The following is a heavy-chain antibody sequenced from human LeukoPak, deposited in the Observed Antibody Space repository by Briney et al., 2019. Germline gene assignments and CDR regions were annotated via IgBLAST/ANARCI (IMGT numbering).Heavy chain of an antibody. V-gene: IGHV1-24*01. J-gene: IGHJ4*02. CDR3: ATDAQDAWGIAAAAFDY. CDR1: GYNFNRYG. D-gene: IGHD6-13*01. CDR2: FDPEDGET. Sequence: GASVKVSCKTSGYNFNRYGVNWVRQAPGKGLEWMGGFDPEDGETIYAQKFQGRATMTEDTSTDTAYMELSSLRSEDTAVYYCATDAQDAWGIAAAAFDYWGQGTLVTVSS.